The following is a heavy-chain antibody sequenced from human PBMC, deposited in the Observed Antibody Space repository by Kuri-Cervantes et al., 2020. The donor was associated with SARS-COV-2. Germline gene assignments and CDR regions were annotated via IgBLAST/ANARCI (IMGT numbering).Heavy chain of an antibody. CDR3: ARQMMSSITIFGVVITRNWFDP. CDR2: IYYSGST. V-gene: IGHV4-59*05. D-gene: IGHD3-3*01. CDR1: GGFISSYY. Sequence: SETLSLTCTVSGGFISSYYWSWIRQPAGKGLEWIGSIYYSGSTYYNPSLKSRVTISVDTSKNQFSLKLSSVTAADTAVYYCARQMMSSITIFGVVITRNWFDPWGQGTLVTVSS. J-gene: IGHJ5*02.